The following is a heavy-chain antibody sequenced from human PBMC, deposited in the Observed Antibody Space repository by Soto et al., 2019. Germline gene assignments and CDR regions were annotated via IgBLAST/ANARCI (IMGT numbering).Heavy chain of an antibody. V-gene: IGHV3-13*01. CDR1: GFTFSSYD. D-gene: IGHD6-13*01. Sequence: LRLSCAASGFTFSSYDMHWVRQATGKGLEWVSAIGTAGDTYYPGSVKGRFTISRENAKNSLYLQMNSLRAGDTAVYYCARELRVAAAGTYYYYGMDVWGQGTTVTVSS. J-gene: IGHJ6*02. CDR3: ARELRVAAAGTYYYYGMDV. CDR2: IGTAGDT.